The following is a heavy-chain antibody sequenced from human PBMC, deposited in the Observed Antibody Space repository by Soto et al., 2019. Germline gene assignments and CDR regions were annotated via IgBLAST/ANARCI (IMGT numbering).Heavy chain of an antibody. V-gene: IGHV4-39*01. CDR2: IYYSGST. D-gene: IGHD3-10*01. CDR3: ARHVTMAEYNWFDP. CDR1: GGSISSSSYY. J-gene: IGHJ5*02. Sequence: SETLSLTCTVSGGSISSSSYYWGWIRQPPGKGLEWIGSIYYSGSTYYNPSLKSRVTISVDTSKNQFSLKLSSVTAADTAVYYCARHVTMAEYNWFDPWGQGTLVTVSS.